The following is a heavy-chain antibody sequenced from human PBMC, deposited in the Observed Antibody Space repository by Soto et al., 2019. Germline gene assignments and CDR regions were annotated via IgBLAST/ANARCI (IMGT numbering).Heavy chain of an antibody. CDR3: ARVGSSGWSPDY. CDR1: GGSIRGHY. V-gene: IGHV4-59*11. D-gene: IGHD6-19*01. J-gene: IGHJ4*02. Sequence: SETLSLTCTVSGGSIRGHYWFWIRQSPGKGLEWIVYIFHTGSTNYNPSHKSRVTLSADTSKNQFSLRLSCVTAADAAVYYCARVGSSGWSPDYWGQGTLVTVYS. CDR2: IFHTGST.